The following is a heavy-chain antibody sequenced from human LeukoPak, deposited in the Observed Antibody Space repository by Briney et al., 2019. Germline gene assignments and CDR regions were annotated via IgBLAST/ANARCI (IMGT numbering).Heavy chain of an antibody. J-gene: IGHJ4*02. CDR1: GGSFSGYY. V-gene: IGHV4-34*01. Sequence: SETLSLTCAVYGGSFSGYYWSWIRQPPGKGLERIGEINHSGSTNYNPSLKSRVTISVDTSKNQFSLKLSSVTAADTAVYYCARGLRGHSPVDYWGQGTLVTVSS. CDR3: ARGLRGHSPVDY. D-gene: IGHD5-18*01. CDR2: INHSGST.